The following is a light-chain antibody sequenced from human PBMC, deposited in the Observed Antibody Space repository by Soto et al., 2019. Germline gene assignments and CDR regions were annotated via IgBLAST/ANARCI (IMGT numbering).Light chain of an antibody. Sequence: QSALTQPASVSGSPGQSITISCTGTSSDVGGYNYVSWYQQHPGKAPKLMVYDVSNRPSGVSNRFSGSESGNTASLTISGLQAEDEAEYYCSSYTSSSTLPYVFGTGTKVTVL. CDR3: SSYTSSSTLPYV. V-gene: IGLV2-14*01. CDR2: DVS. CDR1: SSDVGGYNY. J-gene: IGLJ1*01.